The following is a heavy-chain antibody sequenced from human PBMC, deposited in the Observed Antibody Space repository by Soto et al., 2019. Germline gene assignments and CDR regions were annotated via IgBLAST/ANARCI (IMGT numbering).Heavy chain of an antibody. CDR3: ARTVGAAYYFDF. J-gene: IGHJ4*02. CDR1: GDSMTKYY. CDR2: VYTSGST. Sequence: SETLSLTCTVSGDSMTKYYWSWIRQPAGKGLEWIGRVYTSGSTNYNPSLKSRVTMSIDTSNNHFSLTLKSVTAADTAVYYCARTVGAAYYFDFWGQGALVTV. V-gene: IGHV4-4*07. D-gene: IGHD1-26*01.